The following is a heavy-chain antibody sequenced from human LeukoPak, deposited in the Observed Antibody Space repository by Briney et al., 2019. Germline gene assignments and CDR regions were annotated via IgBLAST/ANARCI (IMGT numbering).Heavy chain of an antibody. D-gene: IGHD5-12*01. CDR3: ASSWMSYYYYMGV. CDR2: INHSGST. Sequence: SETLSLTCAVSGGSFSGYYWSWIRQPPGKGLEWIGEINHSGSTNYNPSLKSRVTISVDTSKNQSSLKLSSVTAADTAVYYCASSWMSYYYYMGVWGKGTTVTVSS. CDR1: GGSFSGYY. J-gene: IGHJ6*03. V-gene: IGHV4-34*01.